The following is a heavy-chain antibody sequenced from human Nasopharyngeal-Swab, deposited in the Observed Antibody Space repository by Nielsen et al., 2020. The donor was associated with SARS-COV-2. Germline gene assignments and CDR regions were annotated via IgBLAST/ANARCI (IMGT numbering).Heavy chain of an antibody. CDR2: IYSGGST. CDR1: GFTVSSNY. Sequence: GESLQISCSASGFTVSSNYMSWVRQAPGKGLEWVSVIYSGGSTYYADSVKGRFTISRDNSKNTLYLQMKSLRAEDTAVYYCARDMLLGAGRAYYYYMDVWGKGTTVTVSS. V-gene: IGHV3-53*01. CDR3: ARDMLLGAGRAYYYYMDV. J-gene: IGHJ6*03. D-gene: IGHD3-10*01.